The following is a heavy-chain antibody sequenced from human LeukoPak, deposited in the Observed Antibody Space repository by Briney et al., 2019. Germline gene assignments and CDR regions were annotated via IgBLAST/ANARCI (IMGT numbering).Heavy chain of an antibody. D-gene: IGHD2-8*02. J-gene: IGHJ4*02. CDR2: IFPSGGEI. V-gene: IGHV3-53*01. Sequence: ETLSLTCTVSGDSIRSSYWSWIRQPPGKGLEWVSSIFPSGGEIHYADSVRGRFTISRDNSKSTLSLQMNSLRAEDTAIYYCATYRQVLLPFESWGQGTLVTVSS. CDR1: GDSIRSSY. CDR3: ATYRQVLLPFES.